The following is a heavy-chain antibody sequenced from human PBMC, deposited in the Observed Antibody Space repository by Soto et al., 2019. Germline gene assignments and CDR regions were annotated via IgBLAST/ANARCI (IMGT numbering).Heavy chain of an antibody. J-gene: IGHJ4*02. CDR1: GYTFTSYA. CDR2: INAGNGNT. Sequence: ASVKVSCKASGYTFTSYAMHWVRQAPGQRLEWMGWINAGNGNTKYSQKFQGRVTITRDTSASTAYMELSSLRSEDTAVYYCAILYCSSTSCYPGDYWGQGTLVTVSS. D-gene: IGHD2-2*01. CDR3: AILYCSSTSCYPGDY. V-gene: IGHV1-3*01.